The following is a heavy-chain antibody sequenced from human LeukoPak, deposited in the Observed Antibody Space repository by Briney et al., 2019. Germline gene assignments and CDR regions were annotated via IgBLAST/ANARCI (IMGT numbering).Heavy chain of an antibody. CDR3: ARAYSGRYSSDWYFDL. V-gene: IGHV4-59*08. CDR2: IYYSGST. Sequence: PSETLSLTCTVSGGSISSYYWSWIRQPPGKGLEWIGYIYYSGSTNYNPSLKSRVTISVDTSKNQFSLKLSSVTAADSAVYYCARAYSGRYSSDWYFDLWGRGTLVTVSS. J-gene: IGHJ2*01. D-gene: IGHD1-26*01. CDR1: GGSISSYY.